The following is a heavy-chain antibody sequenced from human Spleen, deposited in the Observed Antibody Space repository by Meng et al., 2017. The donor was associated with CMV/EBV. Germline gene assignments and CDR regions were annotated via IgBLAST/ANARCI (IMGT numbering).Heavy chain of an antibody. CDR2: INHSGST. CDR3: ARVHYYESSGYWGGYFDY. Sequence: SETLSLTCAVYGGSFSGYYWSWIRQPPGKGLEWIGEINHSGSTNYNPSLKSRVTISVDTSKNQFSLKLSSVTAADTAVYYCARVHYYESSGYWGGYFDYWGQGTLVTVSS. V-gene: IGHV4-34*01. D-gene: IGHD3-22*01. CDR1: GGSFSGYY. J-gene: IGHJ4*02.